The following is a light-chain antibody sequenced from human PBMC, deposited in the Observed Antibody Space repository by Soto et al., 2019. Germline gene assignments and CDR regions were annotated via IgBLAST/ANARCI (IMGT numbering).Light chain of an antibody. CDR1: QGISNY. V-gene: IGKV1-27*01. J-gene: IGKJ4*01. CDR2: AAS. CDR3: QKYNSAPPLT. Sequence: DIQMTQSPSSLSASVGDRVTITCRASQGISNYLAWYQQKPGKVPKLLIYAASTLQSGVPSRFSGSGSVTELTLTISSLQPEDVSTYYCQKYNSAPPLTFGGGTKVEIK.